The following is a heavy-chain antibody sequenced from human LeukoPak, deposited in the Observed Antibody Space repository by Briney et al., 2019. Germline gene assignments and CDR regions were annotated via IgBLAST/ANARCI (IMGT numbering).Heavy chain of an antibody. V-gene: IGHV1-2*02. CDR3: ARGRGHDYGGDSENYYYMDV. Sequence: ASVKVSCKASGYTFRGYYMHWVRQAPGQGLEWMGWINTNSGDTNHAQKFQGRVTMTGDTSITTAYLELSRLTYDDTAVYYCARGRGHDYGGDSENYYYMDVWGKGTMVTVSS. CDR2: INTNSGDT. D-gene: IGHD4-23*01. J-gene: IGHJ6*03. CDR1: GYTFRGYY.